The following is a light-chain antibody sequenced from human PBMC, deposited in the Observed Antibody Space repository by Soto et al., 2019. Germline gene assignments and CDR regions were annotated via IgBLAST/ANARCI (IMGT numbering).Light chain of an antibody. Sequence: QSVLTQPASVSGSPGQSITISCTGTSSDVGSYNFVSWYQQYPGKVPKLMICEGTKRPSGVSNRFSGSKPGNTASLTISGLQAEDEADYYCFSYAGSTYVFGTGTKVTVL. CDR1: SSDVGSYNF. J-gene: IGLJ1*01. CDR3: FSYAGSTYV. CDR2: EGT. V-gene: IGLV2-23*01.